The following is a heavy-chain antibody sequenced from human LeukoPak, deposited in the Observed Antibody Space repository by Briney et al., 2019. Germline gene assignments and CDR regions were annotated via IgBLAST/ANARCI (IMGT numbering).Heavy chain of an antibody. CDR2: VNPSGGST. CDR3: ARRHKHYYQIDY. CDR1: VYTFTSYY. D-gene: IGHD1-26*01. V-gene: IGHV1-46*01. J-gene: IGHJ4*02. Sequence: GASVKLSCKASVYTFTSYYLHWVRQAPGQGLEWMGMVNPSGGSTSYAQKFQGRVTMTRDTSTTTVYMELSSLRSDDTAVFYCARRHKHYYQIDYWGQGTLVTVSS.